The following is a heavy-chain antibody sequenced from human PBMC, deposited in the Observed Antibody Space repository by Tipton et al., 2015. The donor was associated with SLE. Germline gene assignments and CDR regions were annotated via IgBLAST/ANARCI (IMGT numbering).Heavy chain of an antibody. J-gene: IGHJ5*02. Sequence: SLRLSCAASGFTFSDYYMSWIRQAPGKGLEWVSYISRSSTYTVYADSVKGRFTISRDISKSTLYLQMNSLTAEDTALYYCATYKWLDPWGQGTLVTVSS. CDR3: ATYKWLDP. V-gene: IGHV3-11*06. CDR2: ISRSSTYT. CDR1: GFTFSDYY.